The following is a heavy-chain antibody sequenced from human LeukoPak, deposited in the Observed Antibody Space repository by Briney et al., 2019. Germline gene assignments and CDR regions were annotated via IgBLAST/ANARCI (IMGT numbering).Heavy chain of an antibody. CDR2: ITWEGFA. CDR3: VRDALPHCASSSCYQFDY. CDR1: GFNFDEHT. J-gene: IGHJ4*02. V-gene: IGHV3-43*01. D-gene: IGHD2-2*01. Sequence: GGSLRLSCVASGFNFDEHTIHWVRQRPGKGLEWVSLITWEGFASYGDSVKGRFTVSRDRNENPVFLQMNSLKPEDNAVYFCVRDALPHCASSSCYQFDYWGQGTLVTVSS.